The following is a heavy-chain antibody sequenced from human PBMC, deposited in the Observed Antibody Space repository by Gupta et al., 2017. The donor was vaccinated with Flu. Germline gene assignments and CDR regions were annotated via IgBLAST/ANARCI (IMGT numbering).Heavy chain of an antibody. CDR1: GFTFSSYS. CDR3: ARAVSSSWYLTDY. J-gene: IGHJ4*02. D-gene: IGHD6-13*01. Sequence: EVQLVESGGGLVKLGGSLRLSCAASGFTFSSYSMNWARQAPGKGLEWVSSISSSSSYIYYADSVKGRFTISRDNAKNSLYLQMNSLRAEDTAVYYWARAVSSSWYLTDYWGQGTLVTVSS. CDR2: ISSSSSYI. V-gene: IGHV3-21*01.